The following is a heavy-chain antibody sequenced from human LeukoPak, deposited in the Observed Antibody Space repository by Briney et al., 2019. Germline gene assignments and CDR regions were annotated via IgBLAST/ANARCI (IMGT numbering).Heavy chain of an antibody. CDR3: GSLTVVARDH. V-gene: IGHV3-74*01. D-gene: IGHD3-22*01. CDR2: INSDGSAT. Sequence: MHWVRQAPGKGLVYVAQINSDGSATAYADSVKGRFTISRDNAKNTLYLEMSSLRAEDTAVYYCGSLTVVARDHWGQGTLVTVSS. J-gene: IGHJ4*02.